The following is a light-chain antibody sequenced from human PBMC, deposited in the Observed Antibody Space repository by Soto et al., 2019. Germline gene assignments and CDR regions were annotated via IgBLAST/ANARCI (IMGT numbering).Light chain of an antibody. CDR1: QGISNS. V-gene: IGKV1-27*01. CDR2: STS. CDR3: QKYDSAPLT. J-gene: IGKJ4*01. Sequence: DIQMTQSPSSLSASVGDRVTISCRASQGISNSLAWYQQKPGKVPKLLIYSTSTLQSGVSARFRGSGSGTAFTLTISSLQPEDVATYYCQKYDSAPLTVGGGTKVDIK.